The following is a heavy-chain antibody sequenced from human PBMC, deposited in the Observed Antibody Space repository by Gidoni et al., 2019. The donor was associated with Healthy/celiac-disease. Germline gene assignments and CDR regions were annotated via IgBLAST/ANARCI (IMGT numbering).Heavy chain of an antibody. D-gene: IGHD2-2*01. J-gene: IGHJ3*02. V-gene: IGHV4-39*01. CDR2: IYYSGST. CDR1: GGSISSSSYY. Sequence: QLQLQESGPGLVKPSETLSLTCTVSGGSISSSSYYWGWIRQPPGKGLEWIGSIYYSGSTYYNPSLKSRVTISVDTSKNQFSLKLSSVTAADTAVYYCASSGGDIVVVPAAKDAFDIWGQGTMVTVSS. CDR3: ASSGGDIVVVPAAKDAFDI.